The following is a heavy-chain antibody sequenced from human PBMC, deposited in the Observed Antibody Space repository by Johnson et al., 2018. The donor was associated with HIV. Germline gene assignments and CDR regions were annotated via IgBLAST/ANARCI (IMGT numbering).Heavy chain of an antibody. CDR1: GFNFSSYG. Sequence: QVQLVESGGGVVQPGGSLRLSCAASGFNFSSYGMHWVRQAPGKGLEWVAFIRYDGSNKYYADSVKGRFTISRDNSKNTLYLQMYSLRDEDTAVYYCAKDKSGRYYDSSGYSLDDAFDIWGQGTMVTVSS. D-gene: IGHD3-22*01. J-gene: IGHJ3*02. CDR3: AKDKSGRYYDSSGYSLDDAFDI. CDR2: IRYDGSNK. V-gene: IGHV3-30*02.